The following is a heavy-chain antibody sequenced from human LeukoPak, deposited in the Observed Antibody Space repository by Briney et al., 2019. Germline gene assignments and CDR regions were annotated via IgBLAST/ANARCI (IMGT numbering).Heavy chain of an antibody. CDR1: GFTFSNYV. D-gene: IGHD3-22*01. CDR2: ISGSGGST. Sequence: GGSLRLSCAASGFTFSNYVMNWVRQAPGKGLEWVSAISGSGGSTYYADSVKGRFTISRDNSDNTLYLQMNSLRAEDTAVYYCAKDRPNYYGSNGHYYKLNGDCWGQGTLVTVSS. J-gene: IGHJ4*02. CDR3: AKDRPNYYGSNGHYYKLNGDC. V-gene: IGHV3-23*01.